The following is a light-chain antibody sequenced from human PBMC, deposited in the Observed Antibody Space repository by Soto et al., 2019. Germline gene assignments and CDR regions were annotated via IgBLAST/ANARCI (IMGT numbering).Light chain of an antibody. CDR1: STDVGGYNY. Sequence: QSALAQPSSVSGSPGQSITISCTGTSTDVGGYNYVSWYQHHPGKGPKLIIYGVNNRPSGVSDRFSGSKSGNKASLTISNLEAEDESDYYCGSYTTTYTPFVFGTGTKATVL. CDR3: GSYTTTYTPFV. V-gene: IGLV2-14*01. J-gene: IGLJ1*01. CDR2: GVN.